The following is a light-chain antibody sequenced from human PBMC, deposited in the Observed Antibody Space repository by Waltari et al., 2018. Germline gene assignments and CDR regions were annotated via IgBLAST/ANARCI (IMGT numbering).Light chain of an antibody. J-gene: IGKJ1*01. Sequence: DIQMTQSPSSLSASVGDRVPLTCRASQTVNSYLAWYQQKPGKVPKLLIYSASSLKSGVPSRFSGSGSGTEFTLTISSLQPEDFATYYCQQHNSHPPTFGQGTKVEIK. CDR1: QTVNSY. CDR2: SAS. CDR3: QQHNSHPPT. V-gene: IGKV1-17*03.